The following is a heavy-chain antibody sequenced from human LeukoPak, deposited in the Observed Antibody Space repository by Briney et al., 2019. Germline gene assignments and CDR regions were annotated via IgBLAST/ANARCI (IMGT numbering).Heavy chain of an antibody. CDR3: ARAIGIAVAGTYYYYYMDV. V-gene: IGHV1-69*05. J-gene: IGHJ6*03. CDR2: IIPIFGTA. D-gene: IGHD6-19*01. CDR1: GGTFSSYA. Sequence: SVKVSCKASGGTFSSYAISWVRQAPGQGLEWMGGIIPIFGTANYAQKFQVRVTITTDESTSTAYMELSGLRSEDTAVYYCARAIGIAVAGTYYYYYMDVWGKGTTVTVSS.